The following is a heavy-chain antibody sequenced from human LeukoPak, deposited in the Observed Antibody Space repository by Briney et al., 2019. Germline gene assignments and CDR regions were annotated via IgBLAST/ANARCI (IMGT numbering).Heavy chain of an antibody. D-gene: IGHD5-12*01. CDR3: ATIRDGYNSESDY. CDR2: IMPMVETA. CDR1: RGTFNSFG. J-gene: IGHJ4*02. Sequence: ASVKVSCKATRGTFNSFGISWVRQAPGQGLEWMGRIMPMVETANYAQKLQGRVTFPADKSTSTAYMELSSLTSDDTAVYYCATIRDGYNSESDYWGQGTLVTVSS. V-gene: IGHV1-69*04.